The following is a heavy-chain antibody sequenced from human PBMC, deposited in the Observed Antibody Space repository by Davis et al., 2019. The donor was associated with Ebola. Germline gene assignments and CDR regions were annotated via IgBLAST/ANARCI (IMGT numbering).Heavy chain of an antibody. CDR1: GFPFSSYG. D-gene: IGHD1-1*01. CDR2: ISTSSTTL. V-gene: IGHV3-48*03. J-gene: IGHJ5*02. CDR3: ARVALKDNFDA. Sequence: GESLKISCAASGFPFSSYGLNCVLQAPGKGLEWVSYISTSSTTLYYAESVKGRFTISRDNAKKSLYLDMSSLRADDTAIYYCARVALKDNFDAWGQGTLVTVSS.